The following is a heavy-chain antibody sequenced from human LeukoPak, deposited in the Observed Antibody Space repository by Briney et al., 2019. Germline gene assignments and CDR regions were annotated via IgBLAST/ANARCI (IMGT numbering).Heavy chain of an antibody. CDR3: ASLTRRGIAVAGSRNWFDP. Sequence: SVKVSCKASGGTFSSYAISWVRQAPGQGLEWMGGIIPIFGTANYAQKFQGRVTITADESTSTAYMELSSLRSEDTAVYYCASLTRRGIAVAGSRNWFDPWGQGTLVTVSS. CDR2: IIPIFGTA. CDR1: GGTFSSYA. V-gene: IGHV1-69*13. J-gene: IGHJ5*02. D-gene: IGHD6-19*01.